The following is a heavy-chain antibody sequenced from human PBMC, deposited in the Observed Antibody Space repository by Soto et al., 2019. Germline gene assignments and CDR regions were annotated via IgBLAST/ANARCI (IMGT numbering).Heavy chain of an antibody. V-gene: IGHV4-59*12. Sequence: SETLSLTCTVSGGSISSYYWSWIRQPPGKGLEWIGYIYYSGSTNYNPSLKSRVTISVDTSKNQFSLKLSSVTAADTAVYYCARDDERSLSHTYFDYWGQGTLVTVSS. CDR2: IYYSGST. D-gene: IGHD3-3*02. J-gene: IGHJ4*02. CDR1: GGSISSYY. CDR3: ARDDERSLSHTYFDY.